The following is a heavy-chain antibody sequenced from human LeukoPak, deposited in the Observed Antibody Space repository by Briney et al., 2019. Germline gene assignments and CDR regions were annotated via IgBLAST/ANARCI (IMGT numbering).Heavy chain of an antibody. CDR1: GGSFSGYY. J-gene: IGHJ6*04. CDR2: INHSGST. Sequence: SETLSLTCGVYGGSFSGYYWSWIRQPPGKGLEWIGEINHSGSTNYNPSLKSRVTISVDTSKNQFSLKLSSVTAADTAVYYCARGRRYYYGMDVWGKGTTVTVSS. V-gene: IGHV4-34*01. CDR3: ARGRRYYYGMDV.